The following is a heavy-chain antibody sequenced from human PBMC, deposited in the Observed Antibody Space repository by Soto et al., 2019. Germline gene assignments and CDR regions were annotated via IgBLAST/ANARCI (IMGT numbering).Heavy chain of an antibody. CDR1: GYTFTTYS. V-gene: IGHV1-18*04. CDR3: ASWAGHNNDYGGTFDY. CDR2: ISVYNGNT. Sequence: AAVKVSCKASGYTFTTYSINWVRQAPGQGLEWMGWISVYNGNTNHAQKFQGRVTMTTDTSTSTAYMELRSLRSDDTAVYYCASWAGHNNDYGGTFDYWGQGNPVTVSS. J-gene: IGHJ4*02. D-gene: IGHD4-17*01.